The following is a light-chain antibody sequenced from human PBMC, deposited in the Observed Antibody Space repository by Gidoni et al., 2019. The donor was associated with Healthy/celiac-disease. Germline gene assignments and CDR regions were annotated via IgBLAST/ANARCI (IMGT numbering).Light chain of an antibody. CDR3: QKYNSAPFT. J-gene: IGKJ5*01. CDR2: AAA. V-gene: IGKV1-27*01. Sequence: IQMTQSPSSLSASEGDRVTIPCRASQGISNYLAWYQQKPGKVPKLLIYAAATLQSGVLSRFSGSGSGTDFTLTISSLQPEDVATYYCQKYNSAPFTFGQGTRLEIK. CDR1: QGISNY.